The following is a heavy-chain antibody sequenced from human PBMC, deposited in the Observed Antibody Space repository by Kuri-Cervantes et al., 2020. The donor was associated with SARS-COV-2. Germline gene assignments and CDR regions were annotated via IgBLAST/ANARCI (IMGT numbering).Heavy chain of an antibody. CDR1: GGSISSYY. CDR3: ARGGGSSWDFDY. Sequence: SETLSPTCTVSGGSISSYYWSWIRQPPGKALEWIGYIYSSGSTNYNPSLKSRVTISVDTSKNQFSLKLSSVTAADTAVYYCARGGGSSWDFDYWGQGTRVTVSS. D-gene: IGHD6-13*01. CDR2: IYSSGST. J-gene: IGHJ4*02. V-gene: IGHV4-59*01.